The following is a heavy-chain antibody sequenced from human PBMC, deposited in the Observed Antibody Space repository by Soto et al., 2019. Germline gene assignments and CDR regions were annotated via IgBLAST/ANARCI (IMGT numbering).Heavy chain of an antibody. J-gene: IGHJ6*02. Sequence: GGSLRLSCAASGFTFSSYGMHWVRQAPGKGLEWVAVIWYDGSNKYYADSVKGRFTISRDNSKNTLYLQMNSLRAEDTAVYYCAIWSVSASGYDYVAYYYYGMDVWGQGTTVTVSS. D-gene: IGHD5-12*01. V-gene: IGHV3-33*01. CDR2: IWYDGSNK. CDR1: GFTFSSYG. CDR3: AIWSVSASGYDYVAYYYYGMDV.